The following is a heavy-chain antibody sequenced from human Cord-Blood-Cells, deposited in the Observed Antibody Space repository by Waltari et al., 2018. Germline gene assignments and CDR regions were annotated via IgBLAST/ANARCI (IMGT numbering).Heavy chain of an antibody. V-gene: IGHV1-2*04. CDR1: GYTSTGYY. CDR3: ARARSYNWNFDFDY. D-gene: IGHD1-7*01. Sequence: QVPLVQSGAEVKKPGASVKVSCTASGYTSTGYYMHCVRQAPGQGLEWMGWINPNSGGTNYAQKFQGWVTMTRDTSISTAYMELSRLRSDDTAVYYCARARSYNWNFDFDYWGQGTLVTVSS. J-gene: IGHJ4*02. CDR2: INPNSGGT.